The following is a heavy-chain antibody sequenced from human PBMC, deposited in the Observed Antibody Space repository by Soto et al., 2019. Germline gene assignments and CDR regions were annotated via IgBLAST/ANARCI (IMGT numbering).Heavy chain of an antibody. CDR3: ARRDTAMAYYYYYGMDV. D-gene: IGHD5-18*01. Sequence: ASVNVSCKASGYTFTGYYMHWVRQAPGQGLEWMGWINPNSGGTNYAQKFQGRVTMTRDTSISTAYMELSRLRSDDTAVYYCARRDTAMAYYYYYGMDVWGQGTTVTVSS. V-gene: IGHV1-2*02. CDR1: GYTFTGYY. J-gene: IGHJ6*02. CDR2: INPNSGGT.